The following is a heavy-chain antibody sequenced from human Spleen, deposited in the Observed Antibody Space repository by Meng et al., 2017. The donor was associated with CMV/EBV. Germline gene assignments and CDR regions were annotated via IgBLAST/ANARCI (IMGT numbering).Heavy chain of an antibody. D-gene: IGHD6-19*01. CDR3: ARVSSGWDYFDY. Sequence: QVQLQESGPGLVKPSQTLSLTCTVSGGSVSSGGYYWTWIRQHPGKGLEWFGHIYYSGSTFYNPSLKRRVIISIDTPKNQFSLNLRSVTAADTAVYYCARVSSGWDYFDYWGQGTLVTVSS. CDR1: GGSVSSGGYY. J-gene: IGHJ4*02. V-gene: IGHV4-31*03. CDR2: IYYSGST.